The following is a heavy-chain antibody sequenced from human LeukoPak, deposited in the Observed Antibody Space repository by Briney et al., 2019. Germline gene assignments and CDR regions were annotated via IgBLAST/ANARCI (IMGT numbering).Heavy chain of an antibody. J-gene: IGHJ4*02. CDR1: GYTFTNYY. D-gene: IGHD1-26*01. CDR2: INPNGGST. CDR3: ARGSGSYYSDY. V-gene: IGHV1-46*01. Sequence: ASVKVSCKASGYTFTNYYMHWVRQTPGQGFEWMGIINPNGGSTTYAQKFQGRVTMTRDTSTSTVYMELSSLTSEDTAVYYCARGSGSYYSDYWGQGTLVTVSS.